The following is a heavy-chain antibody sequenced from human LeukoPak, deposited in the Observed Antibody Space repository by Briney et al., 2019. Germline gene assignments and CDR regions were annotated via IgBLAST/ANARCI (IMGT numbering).Heavy chain of an antibody. D-gene: IGHD6-19*01. CDR3: AKDGYGEQWLVLDY. J-gene: IGHJ4*02. V-gene: IGHV3-53*05. CDR2: IYSGGST. Sequence: PGGSLRLSCAASGFTVSSNYMSWVRQAPGKGLEWVSVIYSGGSTYYADSVKGRFTISRDNSKNTLYLQMNSLRAEDTAVYYCAKDGYGEQWLVLDYWGQGTLVTVSS. CDR1: GFTVSSNY.